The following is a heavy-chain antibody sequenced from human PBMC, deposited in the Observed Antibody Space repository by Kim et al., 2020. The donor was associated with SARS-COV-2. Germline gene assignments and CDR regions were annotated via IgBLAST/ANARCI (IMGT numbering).Heavy chain of an antibody. Sequence: SVKVSCKASGGTFSSYALSWVRQAPGQGLEWMGRIIPILGIANYAQKFQGRVTITADKSTSTAYMALSSLRSEDTAVYSCAGMGDYFDYWGQGTLVTVS. CDR1: GGTFSSYA. D-gene: IGHD3-16*01. J-gene: IGHJ4*02. CDR3: AGMGDYFDY. V-gene: IGHV1-69*04. CDR2: IIPILGIA.